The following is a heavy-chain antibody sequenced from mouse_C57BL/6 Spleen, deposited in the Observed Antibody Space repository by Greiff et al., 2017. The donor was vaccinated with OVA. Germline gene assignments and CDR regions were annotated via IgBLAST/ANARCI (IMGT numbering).Heavy chain of an antibody. CDR3: ARSGITTIVATENYAMDY. Sequence: VKLMESGPELVKPGASVKISCKASGYTFTDYYINWVKQRPGQGLEWIGWIFPGSGSTYYNEKFKGKATLTVDKSSSTAYLLLSSLTSEDSAVYFGARSGITTIVATENYAMDYWGQGTSVTVSS. V-gene: IGHV1-75*01. D-gene: IGHD1-1*01. J-gene: IGHJ4*01. CDR1: GYTFTDYY. CDR2: IFPGSGST.